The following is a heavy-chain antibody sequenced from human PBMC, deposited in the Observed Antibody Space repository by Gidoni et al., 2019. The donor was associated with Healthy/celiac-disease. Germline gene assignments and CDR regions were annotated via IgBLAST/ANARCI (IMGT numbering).Heavy chain of an antibody. CDR2: FDPEDGET. D-gene: IGHD6-19*01. Sequence: QVQLVQSGAEVKKPGASVKVSCKVSGSTLTELSMHWVRQAPGKGLEWMGGFDPEDGETIYAQKFQGRVTMTEDTSTDTAYMELSSLRSEDTAVYYCATGHHGGWYAWSGPPPYYFDYWGQGTLVTVSS. V-gene: IGHV1-24*01. CDR3: ATGHHGGWYAWSGPPPYYFDY. J-gene: IGHJ4*02. CDR1: GSTLTELS.